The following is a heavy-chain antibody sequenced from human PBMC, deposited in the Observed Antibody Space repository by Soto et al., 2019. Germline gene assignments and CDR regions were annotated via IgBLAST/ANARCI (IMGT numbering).Heavy chain of an antibody. CDR3: ARVYSYGYYYYYGMAL. Sequence: GGSLRLSCAASGFTFSSYGMHCVRQAPGKGLEWLAVIWYDGSNKYYADSVKGRFTISRDNSKNTLYLQMDSLRAEDTAVYYCARVYSYGYYYYYGMALWGQGTTVTVSS. CDR2: IWYDGSNK. D-gene: IGHD5-18*01. CDR1: GFTFSSYG. J-gene: IGHJ6*02. V-gene: IGHV3-33*01.